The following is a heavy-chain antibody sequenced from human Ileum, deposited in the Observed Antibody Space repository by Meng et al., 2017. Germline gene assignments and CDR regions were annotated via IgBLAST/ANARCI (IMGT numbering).Heavy chain of an antibody. CDR2: IKANSDGGTT. D-gene: IGHD3-3*01. J-gene: IGHJ5*02. Sequence: GESLKISCAASGFTFSHAWMTWVRQAPGKGLEWVGRIKANSDGGTTQYASPVRGRFTISRDDSKATLYLQMNSLNTEDTGLYYCMTTDFLAVPWGQGTLVTVSS. CDR3: MTTDFLAVP. V-gene: IGHV3-15*05. CDR1: GFTFSHAW.